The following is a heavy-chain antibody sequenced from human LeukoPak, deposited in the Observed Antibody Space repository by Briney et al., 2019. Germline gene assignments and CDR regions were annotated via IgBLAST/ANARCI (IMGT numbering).Heavy chain of an antibody. V-gene: IGHV3-23*01. CDR3: AKGPQLNSGYHPEY. J-gene: IGHJ4*02. Sequence: GGSLRLSCAAPGFTFSNYALTWVRQAPGKGLEWVSTVTGSDDRTYYADSVKGRFTISRDSSKSTLHLQLNSLRAEDSAIYYCAKGPQLNSGYHPEYWGQGTLVTVSS. D-gene: IGHD3-22*01. CDR2: VTGSDDRT. CDR1: GFTFSNYA.